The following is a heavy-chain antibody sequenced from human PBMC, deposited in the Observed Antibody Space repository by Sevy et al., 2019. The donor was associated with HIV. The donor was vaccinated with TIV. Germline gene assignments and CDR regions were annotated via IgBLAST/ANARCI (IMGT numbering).Heavy chain of an antibody. J-gene: IGHJ3*02. CDR3: AKAGSTDDAFDI. D-gene: IGHD4-17*01. V-gene: IGHV3-30*18. Sequence: GGSLRLSCAASGFTFSNYGMHWVRQAPGKGLGWVAVISYDGSNKYCADSVKGRFTISRDNSKNTLYLQMNSLRPEDTAVYYCAKAGSTDDAFDIWGQGTMVTVSS. CDR1: GFTFSNYG. CDR2: ISYDGSNK.